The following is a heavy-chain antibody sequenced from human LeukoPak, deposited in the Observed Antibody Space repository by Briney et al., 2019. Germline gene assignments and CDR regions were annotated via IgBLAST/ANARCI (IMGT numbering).Heavy chain of an antibody. D-gene: IGHD3-9*01. CDR2: ISSSGSTI. Sequence: GGSLRLSCAASGFTFSSYEMNWVRQAPGKGLEWVSYISSSGSTIYYADSVKGRFTISRDNAKNSLYLQMNSLRAEDTAVYYCAREVVLRYFDRWGQGTLVTVFS. CDR1: GFTFSSYE. CDR3: AREVVLRYFDR. V-gene: IGHV3-48*03. J-gene: IGHJ4*02.